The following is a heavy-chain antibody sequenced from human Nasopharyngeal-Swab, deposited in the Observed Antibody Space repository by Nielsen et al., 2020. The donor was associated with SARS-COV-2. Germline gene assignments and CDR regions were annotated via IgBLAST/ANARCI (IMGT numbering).Heavy chain of an antibody. CDR1: GGSFSGYY. D-gene: IGHD4-23*01. CDR2: INHSGST. V-gene: IGHV4-34*01. Sequence: SETLSLTCAFYGGSFSGYYWSWIRQPPGKGLEWIGEINHSGSTNYNPSLKSRVTISVDTSKNQFSLKLSSVTAADTAVYYCARESGGNSVLGAFDIWGQGTMVTVSS. CDR3: ARESGGNSVLGAFDI. J-gene: IGHJ3*02.